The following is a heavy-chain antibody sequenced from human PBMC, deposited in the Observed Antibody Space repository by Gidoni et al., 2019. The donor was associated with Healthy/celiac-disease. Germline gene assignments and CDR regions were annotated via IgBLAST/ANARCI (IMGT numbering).Heavy chain of an antibody. D-gene: IGHD6-19*01. CDR3: AKGGAVAGHLDY. Sequence: EVQLLESGGGLVQPGGSLRLSCAASGFTFSSEAMSWVRQAPGKGLEWVSAISGSGGSTYYADSVKGRFTISRDNSKNTLYLQMNSLRAEDTAVYYCAKGGAVAGHLDYWGQGTLVTVSS. CDR1: GFTFSSEA. J-gene: IGHJ4*02. CDR2: ISGSGGST. V-gene: IGHV3-23*01.